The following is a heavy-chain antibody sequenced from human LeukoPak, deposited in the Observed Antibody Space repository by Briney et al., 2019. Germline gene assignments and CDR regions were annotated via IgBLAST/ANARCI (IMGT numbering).Heavy chain of an antibody. Sequence: GGSLRLSCAASGFTFSDYYMSWIRQAPGKGLEWVSYISSSGSTIYYADSVKGRFTISRDNAKNSLYLQMNSLRAEDTAVYYCAKEWRKSGRSFDYWGQGTLVTVSS. J-gene: IGHJ4*02. CDR2: ISSSGSTI. CDR3: AKEWRKSGRSFDY. CDR1: GFTFSDYY. D-gene: IGHD1-26*01. V-gene: IGHV3-11*04.